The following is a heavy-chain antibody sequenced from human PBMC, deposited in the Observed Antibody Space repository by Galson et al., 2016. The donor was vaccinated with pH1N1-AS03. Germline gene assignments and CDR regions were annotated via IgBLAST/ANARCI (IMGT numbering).Heavy chain of an antibody. Sequence: SVKVSCKASGYTFTGFYVHWVRQAPGQGLEWMGWIGPNSGVTNYAQKFQAWVTMTRDTSSTTAYMEVSGLKADDTAVYYCARDPRGPCTSTTCATAYYFGMDVWGQGTTVIVSS. CDR2: IGPNSGVT. CDR3: ARDPRGPCTSTTCATAYYFGMDV. D-gene: IGHD2/OR15-2a*01. V-gene: IGHV1-2*04. J-gene: IGHJ6*02. CDR1: GYTFTGFY.